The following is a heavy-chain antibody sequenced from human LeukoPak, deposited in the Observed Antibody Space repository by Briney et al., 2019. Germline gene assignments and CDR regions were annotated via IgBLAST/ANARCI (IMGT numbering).Heavy chain of an antibody. CDR2: VRQDGSET. CDR3: ARPPYSGGWYLMF. CDR1: GLTFSNYR. J-gene: IGHJ4*02. Sequence: PGGSLRLSCAASGLTFSNYRMSWVRQPPGKGLEWVANVRQDGSETYYVDSVRGRFTISRDNTKNSLYLQMNSLRAEDTAVYYCARPPYSGGWYLMFWGQGTLVTVSS. D-gene: IGHD6-19*01. V-gene: IGHV3-7*01.